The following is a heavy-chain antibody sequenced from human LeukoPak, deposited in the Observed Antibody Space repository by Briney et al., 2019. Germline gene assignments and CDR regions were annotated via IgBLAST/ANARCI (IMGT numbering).Heavy chain of an antibody. Sequence: GRSLRLSCAASGFTFSSYAMHWVRQAPGKGLEWVAVISYDGSNKYYADSVKGRFTISRDNSKNTLYLQMNSLRAEDTAVYYCAKEQTPLGLRYFDQGKHDAFDIWGQGTMVTVSS. CDR2: ISYDGSNK. D-gene: IGHD3-9*01. J-gene: IGHJ3*02. CDR3: AKEQTPLGLRYFDQGKHDAFDI. V-gene: IGHV3-30*04. CDR1: GFTFSSYA.